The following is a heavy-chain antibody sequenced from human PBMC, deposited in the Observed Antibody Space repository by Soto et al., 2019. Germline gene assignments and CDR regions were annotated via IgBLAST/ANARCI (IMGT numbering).Heavy chain of an antibody. J-gene: IGHJ6*02. CDR3: ARVSIAAPYYYYGMDV. CDR1: GGSISSGDYY. V-gene: IGHV4-30-4*01. Sequence: SETLSLTCTVSGGSISSGDYYWSWIRQPPGKGLEWIGYIYYSGSTYYNPSLKSRVTISVDTFKNQFSLKLSSVTAADTAVYYCARVSIAAPYYYYGMDVWGQGTTVTVSS. D-gene: IGHD6-6*01. CDR2: IYYSGST.